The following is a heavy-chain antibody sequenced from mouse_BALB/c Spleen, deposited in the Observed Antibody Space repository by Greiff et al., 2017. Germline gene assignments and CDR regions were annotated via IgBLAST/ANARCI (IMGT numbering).Heavy chain of an antibody. CDR1: GFTFSSFG. CDR2: ISSGSSTI. J-gene: IGHJ3*01. CDR3: ARYDYDEGFAY. Sequence: EVKLVESGGGLVQPGGSRKLSCAASGFTFSSFGMHWVRQAPEKGLEWVAYISSGSSTIYYADTVKGRFTISRDNPKNTLFLQMTSLRSEDTAMYYCARYDYDEGFAYWGQGTLVTVSA. V-gene: IGHV5-17*02. D-gene: IGHD2-4*01.